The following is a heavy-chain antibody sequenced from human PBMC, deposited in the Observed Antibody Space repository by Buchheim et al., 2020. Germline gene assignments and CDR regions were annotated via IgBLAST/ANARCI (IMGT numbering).Heavy chain of an antibody. V-gene: IGHV3-30*18. CDR1: GFTFSSYG. Sequence: VQLVESGGGVVQPGRSLRLSCAASGFTFSSYGMHWVRQAPGKGLEWVAVISYDGSNKYYADSVKGRFTISRDNSKNTLYLQMNSLRAEDTAVYYCAKDFGRGYCSGGSCYVCDYWGQGTL. J-gene: IGHJ4*02. D-gene: IGHD2-15*01. CDR3: AKDFGRGYCSGGSCYVCDY. CDR2: ISYDGSNK.